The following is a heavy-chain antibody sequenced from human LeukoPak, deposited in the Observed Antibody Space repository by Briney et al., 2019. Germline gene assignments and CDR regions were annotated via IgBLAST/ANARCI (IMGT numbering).Heavy chain of an antibody. CDR2: IWYDGSNK. CDR1: GFTFSSYG. D-gene: IGHD5-18*01. Sequence: GGSLRLSCAASGFTFSSYGMHWVRQAPGKGLEWVAVIWYDGSNKYYADSVKGRFTISGDNSKNTLYLQMNSLRAEDTAVYYCARGYSYDVEYYFDYWGQGTLVTVSS. J-gene: IGHJ4*02. CDR3: ARGYSYDVEYYFDY. V-gene: IGHV3-33*01.